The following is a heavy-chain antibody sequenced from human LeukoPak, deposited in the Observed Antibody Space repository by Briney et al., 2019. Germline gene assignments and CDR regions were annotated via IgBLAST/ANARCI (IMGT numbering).Heavy chain of an antibody. V-gene: IGHV3-30*18. CDR1: GFTFSSYD. CDR3: AKDQYDYVRGEFDY. CDR2: ISYDGNDK. J-gene: IGHJ4*02. Sequence: GGSLRLSCAASGFTFSSYDMHWVRQAPGKGRGGLEVISYDGNDKHYADSVKGRFTISRDNSKNTLYLQMNSLRVEDTAVYYCAKDQYDYVRGEFDYWGQGTLVTVSS. D-gene: IGHD3-16*01.